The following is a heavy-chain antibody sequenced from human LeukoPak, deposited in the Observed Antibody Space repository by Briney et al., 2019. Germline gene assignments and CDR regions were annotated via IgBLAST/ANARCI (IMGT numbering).Heavy chain of an antibody. CDR3: AREMDYGDYLVYYYYYGMDV. V-gene: IGHV1-69*04. CDR1: GGTFSSYA. CDR2: IIPILGIA. Sequence: SVKVSCKASGGTFSSYAISWVRQAPGQGLERMGRIIPILGIANYAQKFQGRVTITADKSTSTAYMELSSLRSEDTAVYYCAREMDYGDYLVYYYYYGMDVWGQGTTVTVSS. D-gene: IGHD4-17*01. J-gene: IGHJ6*02.